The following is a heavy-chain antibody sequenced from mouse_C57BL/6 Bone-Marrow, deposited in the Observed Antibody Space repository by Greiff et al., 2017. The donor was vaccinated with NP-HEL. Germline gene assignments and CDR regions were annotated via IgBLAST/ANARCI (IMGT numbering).Heavy chain of an antibody. CDR3: ARSRFTTVVATNWYFDV. Sequence: QVQLQQPGAELVKPGASVKLSCKASGYTFTSYWMHWVKQRPGRGLEWIGRIDPNSGGTKYNEKFKSKATLTVDKPSSTAYMQLSSLTSEDSAVYYCARSRFTTVVATNWYFDVWGTGTTVTVSS. CDR1: GYTFTSYW. J-gene: IGHJ1*03. V-gene: IGHV1-72*01. CDR2: IDPNSGGT. D-gene: IGHD1-1*01.